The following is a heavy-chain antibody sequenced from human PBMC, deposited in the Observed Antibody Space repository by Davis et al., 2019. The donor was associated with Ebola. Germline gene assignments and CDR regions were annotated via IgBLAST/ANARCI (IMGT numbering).Heavy chain of an antibody. CDR3: AKDSGDYYDTSPYFANRPGHYYYYGMDV. J-gene: IGHJ6*02. D-gene: IGHD3-22*01. CDR1: GITFSTYA. Sequence: PGGSLRLSCAASGITFSTYAMTWVRQAPGKGLEWVSGISGCGGSTYYADSVKGRFTISRDNSKNTLYLQMNSLRAEDTAVYYCAKDSGDYYDTSPYFANRPGHYYYYGMDVWGQGTTVTVSS. V-gene: IGHV3-23*01. CDR2: ISGCGGST.